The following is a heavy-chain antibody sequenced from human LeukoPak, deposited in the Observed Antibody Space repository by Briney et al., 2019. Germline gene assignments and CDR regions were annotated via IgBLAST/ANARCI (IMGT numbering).Heavy chain of an antibody. CDR2: IHPKSGDT. V-gene: IGHV1-2*02. D-gene: IGHD5-18*01. CDR1: GYTFTGYY. Sequence: ASVKVSCKASGYTFTGYYLHWVRQAPGQGLEWMGWIHPKSGDTKYAPKFLGRVTLTRDTSATIVYMDLTWLTSDDTAVYYCSRGSGISYGGIDYWGQGKLVTVSS. J-gene: IGHJ4*02. CDR3: SRGSGISYGGIDY.